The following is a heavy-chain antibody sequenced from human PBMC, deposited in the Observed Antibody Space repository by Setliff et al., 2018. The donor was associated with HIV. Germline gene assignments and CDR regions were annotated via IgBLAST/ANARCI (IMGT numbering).Heavy chain of an antibody. V-gene: IGHV4-39*02. J-gene: IGHJ3*01. CDR1: GGSASNSRYY. D-gene: IGHD3-9*01. CDR2: IYYNEKT. Sequence: SETLSLTCTVSGGSASNSRYYWAWIRQPPGKGLEYIGSIYYNEKTYYSPSLKSRVTISIDTSKNQFSLNLTSVTAADTAIYYCARDPSQYLDFLFDPQPFNVWGHGTMVTVSS. CDR3: ARDPSQYLDFLFDPQPFNV.